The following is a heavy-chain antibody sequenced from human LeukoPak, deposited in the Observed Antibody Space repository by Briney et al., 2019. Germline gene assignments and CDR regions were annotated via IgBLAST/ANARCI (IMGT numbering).Heavy chain of an antibody. CDR2: IYSGGST. CDR1: GFTVSSNY. V-gene: IGHV3-53*01. J-gene: IGHJ3*02. D-gene: IGHD2-21*02. Sequence: GGSLRLSCEASGFTVSSNYMSWVRQAPGKGLEWVSVIYSGGSTYYADSVKGRFTISRDNSKNTLYLQMNSLRAEDTAVYYCARLGRYCGGDCSRAFDIWGQGTMVTVSS. CDR3: ARLGRYCGGDCSRAFDI.